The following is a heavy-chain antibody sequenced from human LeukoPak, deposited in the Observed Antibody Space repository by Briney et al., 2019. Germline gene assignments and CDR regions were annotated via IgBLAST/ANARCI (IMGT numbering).Heavy chain of an antibody. J-gene: IGHJ4*02. CDR3: VRENWYYDY. CDR2: LYPQNGVT. D-gene: IGHD1-7*01. V-gene: IGHV1-2*02. CDR1: LYTFTTYY. Sequence: ASVKVSRKASLYTFTTYYMHGVRQAHGQGRECMGWLYPQNGVTNYAQKFQGKVTMTRDTSIGIVYMEMSRVRPDDTAVYYCVRENWYYDYWGQGTLVTVSS.